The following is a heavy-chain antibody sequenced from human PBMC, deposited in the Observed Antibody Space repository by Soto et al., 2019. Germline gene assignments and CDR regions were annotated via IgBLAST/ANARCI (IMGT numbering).Heavy chain of an antibody. CDR2: INTGNGNT. CDR3: ARVEGLYYYYTGMDV. J-gene: IGHJ6*02. Sequence: AASVKVSCKASGYNFTTYAMLWVRQAPGQRPEWMGWINTGNGNTKYSPKFQGRVTITRDTSASTAYMELSSLKSEDTAVYYCARVEGLYYYYTGMDVWGQGSAVTVS. V-gene: IGHV1-3*04. D-gene: IGHD3-3*01. CDR1: GYNFTTYA.